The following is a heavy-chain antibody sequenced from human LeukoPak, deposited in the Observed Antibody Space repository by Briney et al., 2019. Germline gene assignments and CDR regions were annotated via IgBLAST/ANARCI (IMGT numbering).Heavy chain of an antibody. CDR2: ISGSGGST. CDR1: GFTFSSYA. V-gene: IGHV3-23*01. CDR3: AKELGGHYYDSSGYYHDAFDI. Sequence: GGSLRLSCAASGFTFSSYAMSWVRQAPGKGLEWVSAISGSGGSTYYADSVKGRFTISRDNSKNTLYLQMNSLRAEDTAVYYCAKELGGHYYDSSGYYHDAFDIWGQGTMVTVSS. J-gene: IGHJ3*02. D-gene: IGHD3-22*01.